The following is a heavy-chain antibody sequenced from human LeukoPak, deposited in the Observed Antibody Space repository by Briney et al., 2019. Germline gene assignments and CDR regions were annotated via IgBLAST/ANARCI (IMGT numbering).Heavy chain of an antibody. CDR2: ITSGGGNT. D-gene: IGHD5-24*01. CDR1: GFTFSSYA. J-gene: IGHJ4*02. V-gene: IGHV3-23*01. Sequence: PGGSLRLSCAASGFTFSSYAMSWVRQAPGKGLEWVSGITSGGGNTYYADSVKGRFTISRDNSKNTLYLQMNSLRAEDTALYYCAKLSDGYNYYFDYWGQGTLVTVSS. CDR3: AKLSDGYNYYFDY.